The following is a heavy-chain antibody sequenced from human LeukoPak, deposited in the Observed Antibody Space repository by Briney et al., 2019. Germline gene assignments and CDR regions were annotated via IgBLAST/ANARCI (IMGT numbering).Heavy chain of an antibody. J-gene: IGHJ6*02. V-gene: IGHV5-51*01. CDR3: ARPSGYSYYYYGMDV. CDR1: GYSFTNYW. CDR2: FFPGDSDT. D-gene: IGHD3-22*01. Sequence: GESLKISCKGSGYSFTNYWIGWVRQMPGKGLEWMGLFFPGDSDTRYSPSFQDQITISADKSISTAYLQWSSLKASDTAMYYCARPSGYSYYYYGMDVWGQGTTVTVSS.